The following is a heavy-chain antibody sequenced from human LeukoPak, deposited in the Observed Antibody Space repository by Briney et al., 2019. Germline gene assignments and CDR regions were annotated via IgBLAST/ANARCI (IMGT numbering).Heavy chain of an antibody. CDR2: ICSGGST. V-gene: IGHV3-53*01. CDR1: GFTVSSNY. CDR3: ASEAPYGSGIDY. D-gene: IGHD3-10*01. J-gene: IGHJ4*02. Sequence: GGSLRLSCATSGFTVSSNYMSWVRQAPGKGLEWVSVICSGGSTYYADSVKGRFTISRDNSKNTLYLQMNSLRAEDTAVYYCASEAPYGSGIDYWGQGTLVTVSS.